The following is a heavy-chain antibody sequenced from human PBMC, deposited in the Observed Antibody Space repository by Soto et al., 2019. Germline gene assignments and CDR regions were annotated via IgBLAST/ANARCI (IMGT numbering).Heavy chain of an antibody. V-gene: IGHV1-69*06. J-gene: IGHJ6*02. Sequence: QVQLVQSGAEAGKPGSSVKVSCRASGGIFSSFTISGVRQAPGQGLEWLGGIIPIFDTPTYAQNFQGRVTITADKSTNTVYMELSSIRSEDTAVYYCATHGATTMARGAMKHYYYVMDVWGQGTTVTVSS. D-gene: IGHD3-10*01. CDR3: ATHGATTMARGAMKHYYYVMDV. CDR1: GGIFSSFT. CDR2: IIPIFDTP.